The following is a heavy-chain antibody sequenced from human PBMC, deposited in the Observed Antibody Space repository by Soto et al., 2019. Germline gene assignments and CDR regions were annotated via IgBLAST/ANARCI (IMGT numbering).Heavy chain of an antibody. CDR1: GGFITSDSYY. CDR2: IYFSGST. J-gene: IGHJ4*02. CDR3: ARHLSKSAYDLNK. V-gene: IGHV4-39*01. D-gene: IGHD5-12*01. Sequence: PSETLSLTCTVSGGFITSDSYYWGWLRQPPGKGLEWIGSIYFSGSTYYNSALKSRLAIFIDMSKNQFSLNLTSVTAADTAVYYCARHLSKSAYDLNKWGQGIPVTVT.